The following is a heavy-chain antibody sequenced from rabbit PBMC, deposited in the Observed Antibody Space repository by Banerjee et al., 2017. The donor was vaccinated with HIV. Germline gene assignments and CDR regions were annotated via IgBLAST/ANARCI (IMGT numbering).Heavy chain of an antibody. CDR1: GIDFSTYG. V-gene: IGHV1S45*01. J-gene: IGHJ6*01. D-gene: IGHD8-1*01. CDR3: ARGGVGTTYPYGGMDL. Sequence: QEQLEESGGGLVTLGGSLKLSCKASGIDFSTYGISWVRQAPGKGLEWIACIYNGDGSTYYANWAKGRFTSSKTSSTTVTLQMTSLTAADTATYFCARGGVGTTYPYGGMDLWGPGTLVTVS. CDR2: IYNGDGST.